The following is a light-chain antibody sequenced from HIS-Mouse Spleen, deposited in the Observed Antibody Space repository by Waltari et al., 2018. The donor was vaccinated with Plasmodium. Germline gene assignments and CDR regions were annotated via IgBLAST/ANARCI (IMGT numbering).Light chain of an antibody. J-gene: IGLJ2*01. V-gene: IGLV2-8*01. CDR3: SSYAGSNNLV. CDR1: SSDVGGYNY. CDR2: EVS. Sequence: QSALTQPPSASGSPGQSVTISCTGTSSDVGGYNYVSWYQQHPGKAPKPMIYEVSKRPPGVPDRSSGSKSGNTASLTVSGLQAEDEADYYCSSYAGSNNLVFGGGTKLTVL.